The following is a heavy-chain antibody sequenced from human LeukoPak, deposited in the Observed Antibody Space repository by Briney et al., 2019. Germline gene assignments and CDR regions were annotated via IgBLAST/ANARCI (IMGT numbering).Heavy chain of an antibody. CDR3: ARAQNYHDRSGYSDDTFDV. CDR2: VNPDSGGI. V-gene: IGHV1-2*06. CDR1: GYTFTDNY. J-gene: IGHJ3*01. Sequence: ASVKVSCKASGYTFTDNYIHWVRQAPGQGLEWMGRVNPDSGGINYAQKFQGRVTMTRDTSINTAFVELRRLRADDTATYYCARAQNYHDRSGYSDDTFDVWGHGTMITVSS. D-gene: IGHD3-22*01.